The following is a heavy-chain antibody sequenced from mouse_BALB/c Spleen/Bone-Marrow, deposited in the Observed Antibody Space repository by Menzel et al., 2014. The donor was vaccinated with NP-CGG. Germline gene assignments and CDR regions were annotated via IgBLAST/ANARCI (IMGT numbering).Heavy chain of an antibody. CDR2: IWGGGST. CDR3: AKLGRSYYYFDV. D-gene: IGHD1-1*01. CDR1: GFSLTDYG. V-gene: IGHV2-6-5*01. J-gene: IGHJ1*01. Sequence: VQVVESGPGLVAPSQSLSIPCTVSGFSLTDYGVSWIRQPPGKGLEWLGVIWGGGSTYYNSALKSRLSISKDNSKSQVFLKMNSLQTVDTAMYYCAKLGRSYYYFDVWGAGTTVTVSS.